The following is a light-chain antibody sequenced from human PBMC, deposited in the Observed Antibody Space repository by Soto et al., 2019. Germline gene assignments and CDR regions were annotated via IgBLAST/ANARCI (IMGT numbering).Light chain of an antibody. CDR2: GAS. J-gene: IGKJ2*01. CDR1: QSASSN. V-gene: IGKV3-15*01. CDR3: QQYNKWPYT. Sequence: EVVMTQSPATLSVSPGERVTLSCRASQSASSNLAGYQQKPGQAPRLLISGASTRAAGIPARFSGGGSGAECTLTISGVQSEDFAVYYCQQYNKWPYTFGQGTNLEIK.